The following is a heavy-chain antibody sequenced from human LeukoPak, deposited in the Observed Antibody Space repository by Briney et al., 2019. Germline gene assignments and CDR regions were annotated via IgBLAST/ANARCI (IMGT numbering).Heavy chain of an antibody. D-gene: IGHD4-23*01. J-gene: IGHJ5*02. CDR3: ARGRGGDNSNWFAP. CDR1: GFTSSDYS. CDR2: IIKSGSHI. Sequence: GGSLRLSCAASGFTSSDYSMNWVRQAPGKGLEWVSAIIKSGSHIYYADSVTRRFTISRDNPHNSLYLQMTGLRTEDTAVYYCARGRGGDNSNWFAPWGPGTLVTVSS. V-gene: IGHV3-21*01.